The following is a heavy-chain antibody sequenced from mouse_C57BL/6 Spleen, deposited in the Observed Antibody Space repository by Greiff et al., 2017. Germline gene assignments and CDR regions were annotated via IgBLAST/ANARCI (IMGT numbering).Heavy chain of an antibody. D-gene: IGHD3-1*01. Sequence: QVQLQQSGPELVKPGASVKISCKASGYAFSSSWMNWVKQRPGKGLEWIGRIYPGDGDTNYNGKFKGKATLTADKSSSTAYMQLSSLTSEDSAVYFGARGGGLWYFDVWGTGTTVTVSS. CDR3: ARGGGLWYFDV. J-gene: IGHJ1*03. V-gene: IGHV1-82*01. CDR2: IYPGDGDT. CDR1: GYAFSSSW.